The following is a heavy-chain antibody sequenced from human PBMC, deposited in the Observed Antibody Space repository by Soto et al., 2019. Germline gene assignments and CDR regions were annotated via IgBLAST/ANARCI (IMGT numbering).Heavy chain of an antibody. D-gene: IGHD3-10*01. J-gene: IGHJ4*02. CDR1: GGSISSGGYY. V-gene: IGHV4-31*03. Sequence: QVQLQESVPGLVKPSQTLSLTCTVSGGSISSGGYYWSWIRQHPGKGLEWIGCIYYSGSTYYNPSLKSRVTISVDTAKNQFSLKLSSVTAADTVVYYCARVALLWFGEPASLDYWGQGTLVTVSS. CDR3: ARVALLWFGEPASLDY. CDR2: IYYSGST.